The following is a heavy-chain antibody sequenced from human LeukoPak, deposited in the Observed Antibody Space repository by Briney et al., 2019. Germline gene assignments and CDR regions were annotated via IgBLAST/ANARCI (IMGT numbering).Heavy chain of an antibody. Sequence: SETLSLTCNVSGGSMSNIYYWGWIRQPPGKGLEWIGNIFYSGITYYNPSLKSRVTISVDTSKNQFSLKLSSVTAADTAVYYCAHWSGYSHGWFDPWGQGTLVTVSS. D-gene: IGHD3-3*01. J-gene: IGHJ5*02. CDR1: GGSMSNIYY. CDR3: AHWSGYSHGWFDP. CDR2: IFYSGIT. V-gene: IGHV4-39*07.